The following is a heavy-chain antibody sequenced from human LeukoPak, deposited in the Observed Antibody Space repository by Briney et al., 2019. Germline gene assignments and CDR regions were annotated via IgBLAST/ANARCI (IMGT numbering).Heavy chain of an antibody. V-gene: IGHV3-21*01. J-gene: IGHJ4*02. D-gene: IGHD4-23*01. CDR3: ARVDYGGNSPIDY. CDR1: GFTFSSYS. CDR2: ISSSSSYI. Sequence: PGGSLRLSCAASGFTFSSYSMNWVRQAPGKGLEWVSSISSSSSYIYYADSVKGRFTISRDNAKNSLYLQMNSLRAEDTAVYYCARVDYGGNSPIDYWGQGTLVTVSS.